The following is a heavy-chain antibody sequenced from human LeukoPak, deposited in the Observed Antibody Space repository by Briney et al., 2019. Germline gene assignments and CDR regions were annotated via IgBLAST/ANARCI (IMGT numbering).Heavy chain of an antibody. CDR1: GFTFSSYG. Sequence: GGSLRLSCAASGFTFSSYGMHWVRQAPGKGLEWVAVIWYDGSNKYYADSVKGRFTISRDNSKNTLYLQMNSLRAEDTAVYYCARVPTTVTTVYFDYWGQGTLVTVSS. CDR2: IWYDGSNK. CDR3: ARVPTTVTTVYFDY. J-gene: IGHJ4*02. D-gene: IGHD4-17*01. V-gene: IGHV3-33*01.